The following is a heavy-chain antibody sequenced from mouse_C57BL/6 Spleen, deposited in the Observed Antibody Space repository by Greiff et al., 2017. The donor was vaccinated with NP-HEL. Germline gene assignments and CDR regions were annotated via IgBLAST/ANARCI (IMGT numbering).Heavy chain of an antibody. D-gene: IGHD1-1*01. CDR1: GYTFTSYW. J-gene: IGHJ3*01. CDR3: ARNYYGSSQFAY. Sequence: QVQLQQPGAELVMPGASVKLSCKASGYTFTSYWMHWVKQRPGQGLEWIGEIDPSDSYTNYNQQFKGKSTLTVDKSSSTAYMQLSSLTSEDSAVYYCARNYYGSSQFAYWGQGTLVTVSA. CDR2: IDPSDSYT. V-gene: IGHV1-69*01.